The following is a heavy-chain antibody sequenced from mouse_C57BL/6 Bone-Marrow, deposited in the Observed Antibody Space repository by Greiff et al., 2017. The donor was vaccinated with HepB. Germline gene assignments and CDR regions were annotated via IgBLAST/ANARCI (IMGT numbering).Heavy chain of an antibody. D-gene: IGHD1-1*01. CDR3: ARVTTVVAPTFYFDY. V-gene: IGHV1-26*01. CDR1: GYTFTDYY. J-gene: IGHJ2*01. CDR2: INPNNGGT. Sequence: EVKLQQSGPELVKPGASVKISCKASGYTFTDYYMNWVKQSHGKSLEWIGDINPNNGGTSYNQKFKGKATLTVDKSSSTAYMELRSLTSEDSAVYYCARVTTVVAPTFYFDYWGQGTTLTVSS.